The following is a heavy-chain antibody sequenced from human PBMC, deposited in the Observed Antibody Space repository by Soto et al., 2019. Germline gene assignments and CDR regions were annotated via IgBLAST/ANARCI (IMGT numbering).Heavy chain of an antibody. V-gene: IGHV1-18*01. CDR1: GYTFYSHS. J-gene: IGHJ6*02. D-gene: IGHD5-18*01. CDR3: ARCIQGDYYYGMDV. Sequence: QAQLVQSGAEVRKPGASVKVSCKASGYTFYSHSISWVRQAPGQGLEWMGRINADYGNTQYAQKFRGRVTMTTDTSTTTVSMELTNLRSEDTAVYYCARCIQGDYYYGMDVWGHGTTVTVSS. CDR2: INADYGNT.